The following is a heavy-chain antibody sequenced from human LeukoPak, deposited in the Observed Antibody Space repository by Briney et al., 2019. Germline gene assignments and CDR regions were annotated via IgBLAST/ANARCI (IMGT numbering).Heavy chain of an antibody. CDR1: GGTFSSYA. CDR2: MNPNSGNT. J-gene: IGHJ6*03. V-gene: IGHV1-8*02. D-gene: IGHD3-9*01. Sequence: GASVKVSCKASGGTFSSYAISWVRQAPGQGLEWMGWMNPNSGNTGYAQKFQGRVTMTRNTSISTAYMELSRLRSEDTAVYYCARLRYFDWLLPIYYYYYYMDVWGKGTTVTISS. CDR3: ARLRYFDWLLPIYYYYYYMDV.